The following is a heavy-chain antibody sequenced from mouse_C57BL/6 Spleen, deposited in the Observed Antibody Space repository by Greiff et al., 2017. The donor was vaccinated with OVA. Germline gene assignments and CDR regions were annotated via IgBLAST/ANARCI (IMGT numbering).Heavy chain of an antibody. Sequence: EVKLVESGGGLVKPGGSLKLSCAASGFTFSDYGMHWVRQAPEKGLEWVAYISSGSSTIYYADTVKGRFTISRDNAKNTLFLQMTSLRSEDTAMYYCARRRGPYYAMDYWGQGTSVTVSS. CDR3: ARRRGPYYAMDY. V-gene: IGHV5-17*01. J-gene: IGHJ4*01. CDR2: ISSGSSTI. CDR1: GFTFSDYG.